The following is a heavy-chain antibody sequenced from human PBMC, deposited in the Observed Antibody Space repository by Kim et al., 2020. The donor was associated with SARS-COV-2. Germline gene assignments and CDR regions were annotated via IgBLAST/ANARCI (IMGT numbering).Heavy chain of an antibody. CDR2: IYYSGST. Sequence: SETLSLTCTVSGGSISSGGYYWSWIRQHPGKGLEWIGYIYYSGSTYYNPSLKSRVTISVDTSKNQFSLKLSSVTAADTAVYYCARGGLYCTNGVCYTLFDYWGQGTLVTVSS. D-gene: IGHD2-8*01. V-gene: IGHV4-31*03. J-gene: IGHJ4*02. CDR1: GGSISSGGYY. CDR3: ARGGLYCTNGVCYTLFDY.